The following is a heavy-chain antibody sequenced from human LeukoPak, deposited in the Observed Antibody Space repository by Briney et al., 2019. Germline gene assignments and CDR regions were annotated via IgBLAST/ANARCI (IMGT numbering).Heavy chain of an antibody. V-gene: IGHV4-59*01. J-gene: IGHJ4*02. Sequence: SETLSLTCTVSGGSIGSAYWSWLRQPPGKGLEWIGYIYYTGSTNYNPSLKNRVTISVDTSRNQFSLKMSSVTAADTAVYYCARGAGWYQFWGQGTLVTVSS. CDR1: GGSIGSAY. CDR3: ARGAGWYQF. D-gene: IGHD6-19*01. CDR2: IYYTGST.